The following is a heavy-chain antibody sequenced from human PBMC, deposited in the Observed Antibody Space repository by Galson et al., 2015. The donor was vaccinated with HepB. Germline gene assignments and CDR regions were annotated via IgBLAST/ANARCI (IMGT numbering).Heavy chain of an antibody. CDR1: GFTFSSYS. Sequence: SLRLSCAASGFTFSSYSMNWVRQAPGKGLEWVSSISSSSSYIYYADSVKGRFTISRDNAKNSLYLQMSSLRAEDTAVYYCARGLLSGVVVTPTGYWGQGTLVTVSS. J-gene: IGHJ4*02. V-gene: IGHV3-21*01. CDR3: ARGLLSGVVVTPTGY. CDR2: ISSSSSYI. D-gene: IGHD2-21*02.